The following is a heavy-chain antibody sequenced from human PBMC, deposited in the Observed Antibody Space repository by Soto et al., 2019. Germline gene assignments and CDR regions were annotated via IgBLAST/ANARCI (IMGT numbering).Heavy chain of an antibody. CDR2: ISSSSSYT. D-gene: IGHD3-9*01. V-gene: IGHV3-11*05. CDR3: ARDADILAGSDAFDI. CDR1: GFTFSDYY. Sequence: QVQLVESGGGLVKPGGSLRLSCAASGFTFSDYYMSWLRQAAGKGLEWVSYISSSSSYTNYADSVKGRFTISRNNAKTSLYLQITSLRAEDTAVYYCARDADILAGSDAFDIWGHGTMVTVSS. J-gene: IGHJ3*02.